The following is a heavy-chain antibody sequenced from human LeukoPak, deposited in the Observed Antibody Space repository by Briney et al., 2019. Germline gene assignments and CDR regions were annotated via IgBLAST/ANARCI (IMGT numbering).Heavy chain of an antibody. J-gene: IGHJ6*04. CDR2: IYYSGST. Sequence: SETLSLTCTVSGGSISSGDYYWSWIRQPPGKGLEWIGYIYYSGSTYYNPSLKSRVTISVDTSKNQFSLKLNSVTAADTAVYYCARDSEYCSSTSCYGYYYYGMDVWGKGTTVTVSS. CDR1: GGSISSGDYY. D-gene: IGHD2-2*01. CDR3: ARDSEYCSSTSCYGYYYYGMDV. V-gene: IGHV4-30-4*01.